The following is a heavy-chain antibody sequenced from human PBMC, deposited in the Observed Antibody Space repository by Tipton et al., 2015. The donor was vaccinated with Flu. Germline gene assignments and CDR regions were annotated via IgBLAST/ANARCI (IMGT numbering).Heavy chain of an antibody. V-gene: IGHV4-61*02. CDR3: ARGGQWLDEYFQH. CDR1: GGSISSDSYY. CDR2: IYTSGST. Sequence: TLSLTCTVSGGSISSDSYYWSWIRQPAGKGLEWIGRIYTSGSTNYNPSLKSRVTISVDTSKNQFSLKLSSVTAADTAVYYCARGGQWLDEYFQHWGQGTLVTVSS. J-gene: IGHJ1*01. D-gene: IGHD6-19*01.